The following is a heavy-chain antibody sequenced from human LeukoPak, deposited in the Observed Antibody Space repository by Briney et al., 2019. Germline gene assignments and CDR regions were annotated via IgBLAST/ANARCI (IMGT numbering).Heavy chain of an antibody. J-gene: IGHJ6*03. V-gene: IGHV4-61*02. Sequence: SETLSLTCTVSGGSISSSSYYWSWIRQPAGKGLEWIGRIYTSGSTNYNPSLKSRVTMSVDTSKNQFSLKLSSVTAADTAVYYCARDITIFGVVHYYYYMDVWGKGTTVTVSS. CDR2: IYTSGST. CDR3: ARDITIFGVVHYYYYMDV. D-gene: IGHD3-3*01. CDR1: GGSISSSSYY.